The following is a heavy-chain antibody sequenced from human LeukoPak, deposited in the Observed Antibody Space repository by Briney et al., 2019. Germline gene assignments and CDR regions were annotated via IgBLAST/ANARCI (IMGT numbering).Heavy chain of an antibody. CDR1: GFALTSYV. Sequence: ASVKVSCRASGFALTSYVIHFVRQAPGQGLEWMGWISAYNGNTNYAQNLQGRFTMTTDTPTTTAYMELRSLRSDDTAVYYCARLESSGYYYEHFDYWGQGTLVTVSS. CDR2: ISAYNGNT. J-gene: IGHJ4*02. CDR3: ARLESSGYYYEHFDY. D-gene: IGHD3-22*01. V-gene: IGHV1-18*04.